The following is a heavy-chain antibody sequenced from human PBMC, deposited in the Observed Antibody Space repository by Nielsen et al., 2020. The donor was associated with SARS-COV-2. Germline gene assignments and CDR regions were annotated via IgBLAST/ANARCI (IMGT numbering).Heavy chain of an antibody. CDR2: LIPSSGSA. Sequence: GESLKISCAASGFSFSKSAMSWVRQAPGKGLELVSALIPSSGSAYYADSVKGRFTISRDNPQNTLWLQMNSLRVEDTAVYYCARDQDGGAATSNWYFDLWGRGTLVIVSS. D-gene: IGHD6-25*01. CDR3: ARDQDGGAATSNWYFDL. J-gene: IGHJ2*01. CDR1: GFSFSKSA. V-gene: IGHV3-23*01.